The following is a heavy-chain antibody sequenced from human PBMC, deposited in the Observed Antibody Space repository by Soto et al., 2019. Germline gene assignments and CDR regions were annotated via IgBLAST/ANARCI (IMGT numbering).Heavy chain of an antibody. D-gene: IGHD2-15*01. CDR3: ARAGVVVVAANLFDY. CDR2: IKQDGSEK. V-gene: IGHV3-7*01. CDR1: GFTFSSYW. J-gene: IGHJ4*02. Sequence: EVQLVESGGGLVQPGGSRRLPCAASGFTFSSYWMSWVRQAPGKGLEWVANIKQDGSEKYYVDSVKGRFTISRDNAKNSLYLQMNSLRAEDTAVYYCARAGVVVVAANLFDYWGQGTLVTVSS.